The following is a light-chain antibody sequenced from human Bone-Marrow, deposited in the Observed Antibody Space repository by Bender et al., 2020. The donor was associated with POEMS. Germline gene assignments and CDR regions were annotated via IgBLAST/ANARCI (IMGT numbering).Light chain of an antibody. Sequence: QSALTQPASVSGSPGQSITISCTGGSNDVGFYKYVSWYQQRPGGVPKLIIYDVVNRPSGVSDRFSGSKSGTSASLAITGLQADDEAYYYCQSYDSSLSGSVVFGGGTKLTVL. CDR2: DVV. CDR1: SNDVGFYKY. J-gene: IGLJ2*01. CDR3: QSYDSSLSGSVV. V-gene: IGLV2-14*03.